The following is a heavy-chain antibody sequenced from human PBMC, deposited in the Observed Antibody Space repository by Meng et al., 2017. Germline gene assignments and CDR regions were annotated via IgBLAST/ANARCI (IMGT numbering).Heavy chain of an antibody. D-gene: IGHD6-6*01. J-gene: IGHJ5*02. CDR2: INPNSGGT. CDR3: ARGRYSSSSSLGANWFDP. Sequence: ASVKVSCKASGYTFTGYYMHWVRQAPGQGLEWMGRINPNSGGTNYAQKFQGRVTMTRDTSISTAYMELSRLRSDDTAVYYCARGRYSSSSSLGANWFDPWGQGTLVTVSS. V-gene: IGHV1-2*06. CDR1: GYTFTGYY.